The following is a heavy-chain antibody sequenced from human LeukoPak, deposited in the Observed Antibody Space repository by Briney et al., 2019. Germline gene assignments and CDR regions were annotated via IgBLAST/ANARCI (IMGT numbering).Heavy chain of an antibody. CDR2: IIPIFGTA. CDR1: GGTFSSYA. CDR3: ARERGAIAARRRWWFDP. Sequence: ASVKVSCNASGGTFSSYANSWVRQAPGQGLEWMGGIIPIFGTANYAQKFQGRVMITTDESTSTAYMELSSLRSEDTAVYYCARERGAIAARRRWWFDPWGQGTLVTVSS. D-gene: IGHD6-6*01. V-gene: IGHV1-69*05. J-gene: IGHJ5*02.